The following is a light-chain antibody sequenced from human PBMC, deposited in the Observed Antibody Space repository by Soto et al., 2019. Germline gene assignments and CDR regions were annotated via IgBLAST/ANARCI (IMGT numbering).Light chain of an antibody. J-gene: IGLJ2*01. CDR3: SSYVNPDIRGL. CDR1: SSDIGAYDY. V-gene: IGLV2-14*01. CDR2: EVR. Sequence: QSALTQPASVSASPGQSITISCIGTSSDIGAYDYVSWYQQHPGEAPKLIIYEVRYRPSGVSDRFAGSKSGNTASLTISGLQPEDEADYYCSSYVNPDIRGLFGGGTKVTVL.